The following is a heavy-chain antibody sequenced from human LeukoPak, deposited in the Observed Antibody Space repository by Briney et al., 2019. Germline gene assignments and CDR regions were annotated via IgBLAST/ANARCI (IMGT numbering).Heavy chain of an antibody. J-gene: IGHJ3*02. CDR1: GGSLSSYY. V-gene: IGHV4-59*08. CDR2: IYYSGST. Sequence: SETLSLTCTVSGGSLSSYYWSWIRQPPGKGLEWIGYIYYSGSTNYNPSLKRRVTISVDTSKNQFSLKLSSVTAADTAVYYCARMKLGYCSGGGCYRLGGAFDIWGQGTMVTVSS. D-gene: IGHD2-15*01. CDR3: ARMKLGYCSGGGCYRLGGAFDI.